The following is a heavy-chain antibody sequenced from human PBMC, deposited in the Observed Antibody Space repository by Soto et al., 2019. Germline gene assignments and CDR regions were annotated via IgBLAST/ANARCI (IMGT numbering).Heavy chain of an antibody. CDR2: IYPGDSDA. Sequence: GESLKISCKGSGYSFTSYWIGWVRQMPGKGLDWMGIIYPGDSDARYSPSFQGQVTISADKSISTAYLQWSSLKASDTAMYYCARHGGYDILTGYYYYGMDVWGQGTTVTVSS. CDR3: ARHGGYDILTGYYYYGMDV. CDR1: GYSFTSYW. D-gene: IGHD3-9*01. J-gene: IGHJ6*02. V-gene: IGHV5-51*01.